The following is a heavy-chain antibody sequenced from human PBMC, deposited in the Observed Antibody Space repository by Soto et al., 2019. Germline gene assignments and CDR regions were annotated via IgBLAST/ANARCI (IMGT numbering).Heavy chain of an antibody. D-gene: IGHD1-26*01. CDR2: INPRSGGT. V-gene: IGHV1-2*04. CDR1: GYTFTGYN. Sequence: ASVKVSCKASGYTFTGYNIHWVRQAPGQGLEWMGWINPRSGGTKYAQKFQGWVTMTRDTSTSTVYMEVRRLKSDDMAVYYCARGFTPGIHYYFDYWGQGTQVTVPS. J-gene: IGHJ4*02. CDR3: ARGFTPGIHYYFDY.